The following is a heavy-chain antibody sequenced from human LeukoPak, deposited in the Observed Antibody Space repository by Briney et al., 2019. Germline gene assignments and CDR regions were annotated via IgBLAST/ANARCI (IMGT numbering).Heavy chain of an antibody. Sequence: ASVKVSCKASGYIFTNYYIHWVRQAPGQGPEWMGMINPSRGTTDYAQKFQGRVTLTRDTSTSTVYMDLSSLGSEDTAVYYCTTVKANLLDDYVWGSYRPWTYYFDYWGQGTLVTVSS. CDR2: INPSRGTT. CDR1: GYIFTNYY. CDR3: TTVKANLLDDYVWGSYRPWTYYFDY. D-gene: IGHD3-16*02. V-gene: IGHV1-46*01. J-gene: IGHJ4*02.